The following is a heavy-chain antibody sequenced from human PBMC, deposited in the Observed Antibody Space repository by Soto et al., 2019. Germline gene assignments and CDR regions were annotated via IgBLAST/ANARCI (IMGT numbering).Heavy chain of an antibody. V-gene: IGHV1-8*01. Sequence: QVQLVQSGAEVKKPGASVKVSCKASGYTSTSYDINWVRQATGQGLEWMGWMNPNSGNTGYAQKFQGRVTMTRNTSISTADMVLGSLRAEDTAVYYCARGDELVVATIDPPGDWFDPWGQGTLVTVFS. CDR2: MNPNSGNT. CDR1: GYTSTSYD. J-gene: IGHJ5*02. CDR3: ARGDELVVATIDPPGDWFDP. D-gene: IGHD5-12*01.